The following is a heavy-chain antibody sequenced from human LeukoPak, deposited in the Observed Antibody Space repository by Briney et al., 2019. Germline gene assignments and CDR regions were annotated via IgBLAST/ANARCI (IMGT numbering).Heavy chain of an antibody. CDR1: GGSISYYY. D-gene: IGHD6-19*01. V-gene: IGHV4-59*12. CDR3: ARGGVPGIAVAGDFDY. CDR2: IYYSGST. J-gene: IGHJ4*02. Sequence: SETLSLTCTVSGGSISYYYWSWIRQPPGKGLEWIGYIYYSGSTNYNPSLKSRVTISVDTSKNQFSLKLSSVTAADTAVYYCARGGVPGIAVAGDFDYWGQGTLVTVSS.